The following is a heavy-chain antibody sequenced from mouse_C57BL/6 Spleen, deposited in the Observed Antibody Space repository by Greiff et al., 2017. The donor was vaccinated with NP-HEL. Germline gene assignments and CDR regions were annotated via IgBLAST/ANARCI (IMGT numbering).Heavy chain of an antibody. CDR3: ARSYGKEPDY. CDR1: GYTFTSYT. V-gene: IGHV1-4*01. J-gene: IGHJ4*01. Sequence: VQVVESGAELARPGASVKMSCKASGYTFTSYTMHWVKQRPGQGLEWIGYINPSSGYTKYNQKFKDKATLTADKSSSTAYMQLSSLTSEDSAVYYCARSYGKEPDYWGQGTSVTVSS. CDR2: INPSSGYT. D-gene: IGHD1-2*01.